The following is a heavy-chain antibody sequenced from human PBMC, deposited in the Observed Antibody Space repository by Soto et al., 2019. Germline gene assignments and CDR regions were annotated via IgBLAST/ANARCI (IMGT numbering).Heavy chain of an antibody. CDR3: ARARYCSSTSCLIDP. J-gene: IGHJ5*02. V-gene: IGHV4-59*01. CDR1: GGSISSYY. D-gene: IGHD2-2*01. CDR2: IYYSGST. Sequence: ASETLSLTCTVSGGSISSYYWSWIRQPPGKGLEWIGYIYYSGSTNYNPSLKSRVTISVDTSKNQFSLKLSSVTAADTAVYYCARARYCSSTSCLIDPWGQGTLVTVSS.